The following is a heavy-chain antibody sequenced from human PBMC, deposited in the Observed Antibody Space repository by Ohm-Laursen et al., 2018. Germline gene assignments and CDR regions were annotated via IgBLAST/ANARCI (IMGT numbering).Heavy chain of an antibody. CDR3: ARGTIFGVVTTGAYYYYGMDV. Sequence: SETLSLTCPVYGGSFSGYYWSWIRQPPGKGLEWIGEIKHSGSTNYNPSLKSRVTISVDTSKNQFSLKLSSVTAEDTAVYYCARGTIFGVVTTGAYYYYGMDVWGQGTTVTVSS. D-gene: IGHD3-3*01. J-gene: IGHJ6*02. CDR2: IKHSGST. V-gene: IGHV4-34*01. CDR1: GGSFSGYY.